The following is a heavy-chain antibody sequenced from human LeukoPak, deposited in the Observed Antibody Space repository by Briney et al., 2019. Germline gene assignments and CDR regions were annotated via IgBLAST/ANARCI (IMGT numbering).Heavy chain of an antibody. V-gene: IGHV3-23*01. CDR3: AKEEYYYDSSGYYGHGDY. Sequence: GGSLRLSCAASGFTFNNYAMSWVRQAPGKGLEWVSAISGSGGSTYYADSVKGRFTISRDISKNTLYLQMNSLRAEDTAVYYCAKEEYYYDSSGYYGHGDYWGQGTLVTVSS. CDR1: GFTFNNYA. J-gene: IGHJ4*02. D-gene: IGHD3-22*01. CDR2: ISGSGGST.